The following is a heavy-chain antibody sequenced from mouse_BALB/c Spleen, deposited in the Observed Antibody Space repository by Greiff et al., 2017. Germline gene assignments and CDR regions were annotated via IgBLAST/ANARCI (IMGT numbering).Heavy chain of an antibody. J-gene: IGHJ3*01. CDR3: ARGDSSGSPFAY. CDR2: INSNGGST. Sequence: EVKLVESGGGLVQPGGSLKLSCAASGFTFSSYTMSWVRQTPEKRLELVAAINSNGGSTYYPDTVKGRFTISRDNAKNTLYLQMSSLKSEDTALYYCARGDSSGSPFAYWGQGTLVTVSA. D-gene: IGHD3-2*01. CDR1: GFTFSSYT. V-gene: IGHV5-6-2*01.